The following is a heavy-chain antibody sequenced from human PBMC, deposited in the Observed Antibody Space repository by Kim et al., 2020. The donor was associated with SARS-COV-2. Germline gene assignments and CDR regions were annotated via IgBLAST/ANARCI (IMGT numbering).Heavy chain of an antibody. D-gene: IGHD3-16*01. CDR1: GFTFSSYG. CDR2: ISYDGSNK. CDR3: ARDGDPFGEPSYYYYYGMDV. J-gene: IGHJ6*02. V-gene: IGHV3-33*05. Sequence: GGSLRLSCAASGFTFSSYGMHWVRQATGKGLEWVAVISYDGSNKYYADSVKGRFTISRDNSKNTLYLQMNSLRAEDTAVYYCARDGDPFGEPSYYYYYGMDVWGQGTTVTVSS.